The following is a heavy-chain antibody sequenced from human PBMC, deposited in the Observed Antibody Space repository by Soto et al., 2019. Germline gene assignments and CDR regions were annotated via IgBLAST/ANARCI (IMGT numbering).Heavy chain of an antibody. CDR2: IWYDGSNK. D-gene: IGHD3-3*01. CDR1: GFTFSSYG. J-gene: IGHJ4*02. CDR3: ARKRSYDFWSGTFDY. Sequence: GGSLRLSCAASGFTFSSYGMHWVRQAPGKGLEWVAVIWYDGSNKYYADSVKGRFTISRDNSKNTLYLQMNSLRAEDTAVYYCARKRSYDFWSGTFDYWGQGTLVTVSS. V-gene: IGHV3-33*01.